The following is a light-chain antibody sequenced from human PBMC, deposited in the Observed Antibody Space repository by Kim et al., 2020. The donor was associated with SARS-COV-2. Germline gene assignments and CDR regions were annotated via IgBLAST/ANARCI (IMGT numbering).Light chain of an antibody. Sequence: GQSVTISCTGTSSDVGGYNYGSWYQQHPGKAPKLMIYGVSKRPSGVPDRFSGSKSGNTASLTVSGLQAEDEADYYCSSYAGSNNRVFGGGTQLTVL. V-gene: IGLV2-8*01. J-gene: IGLJ3*02. CDR2: GVS. CDR3: SSYAGSNNRV. CDR1: SSDVGGYNY.